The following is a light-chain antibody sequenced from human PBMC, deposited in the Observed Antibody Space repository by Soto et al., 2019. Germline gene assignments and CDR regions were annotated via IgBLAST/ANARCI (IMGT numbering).Light chain of an antibody. V-gene: IGLV2-14*01. J-gene: IGLJ2*01. CDR1: SSDVGGYNH. Sequence: QSALTQPASVSGSPGQSITISCTGTSSDVGGYNHVSWYQQHPGKAPKLMIYEVSNRPSGVSNRFSGSKSGNTASLTISGLQAEDEDDYYCSSYTSSSTPVVFGGGTKLTVL. CDR2: EVS. CDR3: SSYTSSSTPVV.